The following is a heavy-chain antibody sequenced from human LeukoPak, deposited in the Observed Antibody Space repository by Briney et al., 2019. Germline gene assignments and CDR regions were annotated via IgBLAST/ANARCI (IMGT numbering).Heavy chain of an antibody. D-gene: IGHD2-15*01. CDR3: VRDRCSGGSCRLFDY. V-gene: IGHV3-33*01. CDR1: GFTFGTYA. J-gene: IGHJ4*02. CDR2: MWSDGDNR. Sequence: GGSLRLSCAASGFTFGTYAMHWVRQAPGKGLEWVAVMWSDGDNRYYADSVKGRFTISRDNSKNTLYLGMNSLRAEDTAVYYCVRDRCSGGSCRLFDYWGQGALVTVSS.